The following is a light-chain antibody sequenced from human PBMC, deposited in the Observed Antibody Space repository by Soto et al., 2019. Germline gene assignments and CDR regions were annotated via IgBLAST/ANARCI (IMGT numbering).Light chain of an antibody. CDR1: SSNIGAGYD. CDR2: GDN. V-gene: IGLV1-40*01. J-gene: IGLJ2*01. CDR3: QSYDRSLSASVV. Sequence: QSVLTQPPSVSGAPGQRVTISCTGSSSNIGAGYDVHWYQLLPGTAPKLLIYGDNNRPSGVPDRFSVSKSGTSASLAITGLQAEDEADYYCQSYDRSLSASVVFGGGTKLTVL.